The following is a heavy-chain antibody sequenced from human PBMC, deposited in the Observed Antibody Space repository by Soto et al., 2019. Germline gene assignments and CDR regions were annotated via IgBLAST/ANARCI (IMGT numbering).Heavy chain of an antibody. CDR2: ISYDGSNK. CDR3: AKDHGPHITGRSDL. J-gene: IGHJ5*02. V-gene: IGHV3-30*18. CDR1: RFTFSTYG. D-gene: IGHD1-20*01. Sequence: SLRLSCAASRFTFSTYGMHWVRQAPGKGLDWVSFISYDGSNKYYAXXVKGRFTXXRDNSKNTLYLQMNSLIVDDTSVFYCAKDHGPHITGRSDLCGQGTLVTVS.